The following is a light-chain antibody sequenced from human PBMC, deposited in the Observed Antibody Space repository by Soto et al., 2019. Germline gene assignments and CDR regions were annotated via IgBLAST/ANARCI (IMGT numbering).Light chain of an antibody. CDR3: QQYGSSPWT. CDR2: DAS. J-gene: IGKJ1*01. V-gene: IGKV3-20*01. Sequence: VLTQSPYTLSLSHGERATLSCRASQSVRSGSIAWYQQKPGQAPRLLIYDASTRATGIPDRFSGSGSGTDFTLTISRLEPEDFAVYHCQQYGSSPWTFGQGTKVDIK. CDR1: QSVRSGS.